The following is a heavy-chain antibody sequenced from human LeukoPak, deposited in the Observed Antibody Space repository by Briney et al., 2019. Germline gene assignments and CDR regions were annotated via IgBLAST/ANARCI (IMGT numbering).Heavy chain of an antibody. CDR1: GGTFSSYA. CDR2: IIPIFGTA. V-gene: IGHV1-69*05. D-gene: IGHD5-18*01. CDR3: ARADQLWEDYYYYMDV. J-gene: IGHJ6*03. Sequence: KISCKASGGTFSSYAISWVRQAPGQGLEWMGGIIPIFGTANYAQKFQGRVTITTDESTSTAYMELSSLRSEDTAVYYCARADQLWEDYYYYMDVWGKGTTVTVSS.